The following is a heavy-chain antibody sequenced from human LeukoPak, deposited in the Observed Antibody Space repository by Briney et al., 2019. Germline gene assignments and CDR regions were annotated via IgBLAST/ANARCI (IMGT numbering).Heavy chain of an antibody. Sequence: GGSLRLSCAASGFTFSSYAMSWVRQAPGKGLEWVSGISGSGGSTYYADSVKGRFTISRDNSKNTLYLQMNSLRAEDTAVYYCAKDLYSSGWPYYFDCWGQGTLVTVSS. J-gene: IGHJ4*02. CDR3: AKDLYSSGWPYYFDC. CDR2: ISGSGGST. CDR1: GFTFSSYA. D-gene: IGHD6-19*01. V-gene: IGHV3-23*01.